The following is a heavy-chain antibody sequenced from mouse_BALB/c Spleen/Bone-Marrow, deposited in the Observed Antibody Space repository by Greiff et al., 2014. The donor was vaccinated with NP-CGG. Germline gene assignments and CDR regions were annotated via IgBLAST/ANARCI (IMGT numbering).Heavy chain of an antibody. CDR3: TRGGNWEVFDY. V-gene: IGHV5-17*02. Sequence: EVQLQESGGGLVQPGGSRKLSCAASGFTFSSFGMHWVRQAPERGLEWVAYISSGCSTIFYADTVKGRFTISRDNPKNTLFLQMTSLRSEDTAVYYCTRGGNWEVFDYWGQGTTLTVSS. D-gene: IGHD4-1*01. CDR2: ISSGCSTI. J-gene: IGHJ2*01. CDR1: GFTFSSFG.